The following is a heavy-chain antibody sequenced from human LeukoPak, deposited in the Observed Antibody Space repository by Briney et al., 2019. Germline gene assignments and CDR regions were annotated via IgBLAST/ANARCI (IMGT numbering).Heavy chain of an antibody. CDR1: GYTFTNYG. D-gene: IGHD2-15*01. CDR2: INPNNGNT. J-gene: IGHJ4*02. Sequence: ASVKVSCKASGYTFTNYGISWVRQAPGQGLEWMGRINPNNGNTNYAQKLQGRVTMTTDTYTSTAYMELRSLRSDDTAVYYCASTHCSDGSCYWSSLDYWGQGTLVTVSS. V-gene: IGHV1-18*01. CDR3: ASTHCSDGSCYWSSLDY.